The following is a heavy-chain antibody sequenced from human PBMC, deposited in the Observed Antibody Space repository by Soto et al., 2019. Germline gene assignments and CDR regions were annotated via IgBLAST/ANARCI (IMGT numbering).Heavy chain of an antibody. D-gene: IGHD4-4*01. CDR1: GFTVSSNY. V-gene: IGHV3-53*04. Sequence: PGGSLRLSCAASGFTVSSNYMSWVRQAPGKGLEWVSVIYSGGSTYYADSVKGRFTISRHNSKNTLYLQMNSLRAEDTAVYYCARESDAYSNWFDPRGQGTLVTVSS. J-gene: IGHJ5*02. CDR3: ARESDAYSNWFDP. CDR2: IYSGGST.